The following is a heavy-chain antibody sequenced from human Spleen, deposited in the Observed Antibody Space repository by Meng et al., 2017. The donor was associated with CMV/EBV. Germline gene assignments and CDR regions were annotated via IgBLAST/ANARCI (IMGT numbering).Heavy chain of an antibody. J-gene: IGHJ6*02. CDR2: IRYDGSNK. Sequence: GGSLRLSCAASGFTFSSYGMHWVRQAPGKGLEWVAFIRYDGSNKYYADSVKGRFTISRDNSKNTLYLQMNSLRAEDTAVYYCGAGGAQLPPSSYYYGTDVWGQGTTVTVSS. CDR3: GAGGAQLPPSSYYYGTDV. CDR1: GFTFSSYG. V-gene: IGHV3-30*02. D-gene: IGHD2-2*01.